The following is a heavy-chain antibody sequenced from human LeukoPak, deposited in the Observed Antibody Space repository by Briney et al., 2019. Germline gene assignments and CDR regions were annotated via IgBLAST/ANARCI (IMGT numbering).Heavy chain of an antibody. CDR1: GGSISSSSYY. Sequence: PSETLSLTCTVSGGSISSSSYYWGWIRQPPGKGLEWIGSIYYSGSTYYNPSLKSRVTISVDTSKNQFSLKLSSVTAADTAVYYCARDVAQFGWYRDAYFDYWGQGTLVTVSS. D-gene: IGHD6-19*01. V-gene: IGHV4-39*07. CDR3: ARDVAQFGWYRDAYFDY. J-gene: IGHJ4*02. CDR2: IYYSGST.